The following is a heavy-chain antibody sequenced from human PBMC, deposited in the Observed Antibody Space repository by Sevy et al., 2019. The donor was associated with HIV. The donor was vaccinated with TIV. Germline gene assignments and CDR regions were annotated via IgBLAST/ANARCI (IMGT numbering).Heavy chain of an antibody. J-gene: IGHJ6*02. CDR3: PRAWSGYYYAMDV. V-gene: IGHV4-59*01. D-gene: IGHD3-3*01. Sequence: SETLSLTCTVSGDSISGYYWSWIRQPPGKGLQWIGYIYYNGGTNYNPSLKRRVTISEDTSKNQFSLRLTSVTAADTAVYYCPRAWSGYYYAMDVWGQGTTVTVSS. CDR2: IYYNGGT. CDR1: GDSISGYY.